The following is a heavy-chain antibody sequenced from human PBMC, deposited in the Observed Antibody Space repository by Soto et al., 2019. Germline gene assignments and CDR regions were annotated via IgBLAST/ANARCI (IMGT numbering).Heavy chain of an antibody. Sequence: EVQLVESGGGLVKPGGSLRLSCAASGLTFSSYSMNWVRQAPGKGLEWVSSISSSSSYIYYADSVEGRFTISRDNAKNSLYLQMNSLRAEDTAVYYCARDVEVVGYWGQGTLVTVSS. V-gene: IGHV3-21*01. CDR1: GLTFSSYS. J-gene: IGHJ4*02. D-gene: IGHD2-21*01. CDR3: ARDVEVVGY. CDR2: ISSSSSYI.